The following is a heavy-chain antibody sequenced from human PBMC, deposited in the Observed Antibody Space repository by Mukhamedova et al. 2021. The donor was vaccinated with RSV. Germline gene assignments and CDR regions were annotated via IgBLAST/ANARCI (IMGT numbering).Heavy chain of an antibody. D-gene: IGHD6-13*01. V-gene: IGHV1-3*01. Sequence: AGNGDTKYSQRFQGRVTISRDTSASTAYMELSSLRSEDTAVYYCARDTSAAGYYYYYAMDVWRQGTTVTVSS. CDR3: ARDTSAAGYYYYYAMDV. CDR2: AGNGDT. J-gene: IGHJ6*02.